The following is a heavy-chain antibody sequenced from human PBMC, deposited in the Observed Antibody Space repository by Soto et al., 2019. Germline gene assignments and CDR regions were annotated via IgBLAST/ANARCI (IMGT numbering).Heavy chain of an antibody. Sequence: QVQLQESGPGLVKPSETLSLTCTVSGGSISTYYWSWIRQPPGKGLEWIGYIYYSGSTNYNPSLKSRVTISVDTSKNQFSLQLSSVTAADTAVYYCARGHLEYSSPHSRGGFDYWGQGTLVTVSS. D-gene: IGHD6-6*01. CDR1: GGSISTYY. CDR3: ARGHLEYSSPHSRGGFDY. CDR2: IYYSGST. J-gene: IGHJ4*02. V-gene: IGHV4-59*01.